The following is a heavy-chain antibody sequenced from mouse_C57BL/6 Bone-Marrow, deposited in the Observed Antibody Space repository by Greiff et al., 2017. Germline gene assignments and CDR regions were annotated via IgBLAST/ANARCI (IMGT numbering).Heavy chain of an antibody. Sequence: QVQLKESGPGILQPSQTLSLTCSFSGFSLSTFGMGVGWIRQPSGKGLEWLAHIWWDDDKYYNPALKSRLTIAKDTSKNQVFLKIANVDTADTATDYCARIGGYYGSSPAWFAYWGQGTLVTVSA. V-gene: IGHV8-8*01. D-gene: IGHD1-1*01. CDR1: GFSLSTFGMG. J-gene: IGHJ3*01. CDR2: IWWDDDK. CDR3: ARIGGYYGSSPAWFAY.